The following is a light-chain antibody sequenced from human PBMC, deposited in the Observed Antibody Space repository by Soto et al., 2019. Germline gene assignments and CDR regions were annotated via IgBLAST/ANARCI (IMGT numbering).Light chain of an antibody. Sequence: EIVLTQSPGTLSLSPGERATLSCRASQTVTSNYLAWYQQKPGQAPRLLIYGASSRATDIPDRFSGSGSGTYFTLTITRQAPEDFAVYFCQQYAGSPSTFGQGTKVEIK. V-gene: IGKV3-20*01. CDR2: GAS. J-gene: IGKJ1*01. CDR1: QTVTSNY. CDR3: QQYAGSPST.